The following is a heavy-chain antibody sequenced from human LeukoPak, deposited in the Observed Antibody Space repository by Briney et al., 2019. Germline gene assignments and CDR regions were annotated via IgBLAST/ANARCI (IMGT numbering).Heavy chain of an antibody. Sequence: PGGSLRLSCAASGFTFSSYEMNWVRQAPGKGLEWVSYISSSGSTIYYADSVKGRFTISRDNAKNSLYLQMNSLRAEDTAVYYCARDPPVEMTGEAFDIWGQGTMVTVSS. J-gene: IGHJ3*02. CDR1: GFTFSSYE. CDR3: ARDPPVEMTGEAFDI. D-gene: IGHD5-24*01. CDR2: ISSSGSTI. V-gene: IGHV3-48*03.